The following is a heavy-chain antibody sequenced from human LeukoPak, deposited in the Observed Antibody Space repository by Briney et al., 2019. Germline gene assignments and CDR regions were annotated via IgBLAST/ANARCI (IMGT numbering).Heavy chain of an antibody. V-gene: IGHV4-30-2*01. CDR2: IYHSGST. J-gene: IGHJ4*02. Sequence: PSQTLSLTCTVSGGSISSGGYYWSWIRQPPGKGLEWIGYIYHSGSTYYNPSLKSRVTISVDRSKNQFSLKLSSVTAADTAVYYCARVSYSSSSKGIDYWGQGTLVTVSS. CDR1: GGSISSGGYY. D-gene: IGHD6-6*01. CDR3: ARVSYSSSSKGIDY.